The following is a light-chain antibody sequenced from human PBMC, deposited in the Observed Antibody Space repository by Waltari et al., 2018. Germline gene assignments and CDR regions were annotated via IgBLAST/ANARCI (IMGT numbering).Light chain of an antibody. V-gene: IGKV1-39*01. CDR1: PSISSY. J-gene: IGKJ2*01. CDR3: QQTYSTPWYT. Sequence: DIQMTQSPSSLSASVGDRVTITCRASPSISSYLNWDQQKPGKAPKLLIYAAFSLQSGVPSRFSGGGSGTDFTLTISSLQPEDFATYYCQQTYSTPWYTFGQGTKLEIK. CDR2: AAF.